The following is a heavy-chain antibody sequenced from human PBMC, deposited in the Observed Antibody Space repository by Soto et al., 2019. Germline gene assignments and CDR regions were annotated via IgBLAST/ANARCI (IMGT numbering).Heavy chain of an antibody. J-gene: IGHJ2*01. CDR3: ARDLHSGGKYWYFDI. V-gene: IGHV1-18*01. CDR2: INSFSGDT. Sequence: QVQLVQSGAEVKKPGASVKVSCKASGYTFTHYGITWVRQAPGQGLEWMGWINSFSGDTNYPQKLQGRLTVTTDTSTHPVYMELRNLRSDDTAVYYCARDLHSGGKYWYFDIWGRGTLVTVSS. D-gene: IGHD2-15*01. CDR1: GYTFTHYG.